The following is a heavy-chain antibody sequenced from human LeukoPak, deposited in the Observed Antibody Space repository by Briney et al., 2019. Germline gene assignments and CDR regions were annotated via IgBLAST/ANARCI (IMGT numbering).Heavy chain of an antibody. Sequence: SQTLSLTCAVSGGSISSGGYSWSWIRQPPGKGLEWIGYIYHSGSTYYNPSLKSRVTISVDRTKNQFSLKLSSVTAADTAVYYCARESSASGRHLSYWFDPWGQGTLVTVSS. D-gene: IGHD3-10*01. CDR3: ARESSASGRHLSYWFDP. V-gene: IGHV4-30-2*01. CDR2: IYHSGST. J-gene: IGHJ5*02. CDR1: GGSISSGGYS.